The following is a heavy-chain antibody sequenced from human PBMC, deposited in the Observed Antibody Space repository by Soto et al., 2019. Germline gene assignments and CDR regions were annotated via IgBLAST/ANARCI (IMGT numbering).Heavy chain of an antibody. J-gene: IGHJ5*02. Sequence: SETLSLTCTVSGGSLSSSRYYWGWIRQPPGKGLEWIGNIYYSGSTYYNPSLKSRVTISVDTSKNQFSLKLTSVTAADTAVYYCARHPSDFWFDPWGQGTLVTVSS. CDR2: IYYSGST. D-gene: IGHD2-21*02. V-gene: IGHV4-39*01. CDR1: GGSLSSSRYY. CDR3: ARHPSDFWFDP.